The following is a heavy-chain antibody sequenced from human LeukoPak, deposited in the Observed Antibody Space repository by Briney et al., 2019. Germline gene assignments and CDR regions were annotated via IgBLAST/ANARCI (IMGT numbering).Heavy chain of an antibody. CDR1: GFTFSDYY. Sequence: PGGSLRLSCAASGFTFSDYYMSWLRQAPGKGLEWVSCISSSGSTIYYADSVKGRFTISRDNAKNSLYLQMNSLRAEDTALYYCAKDRSSGSYQHFDYWGQGTLVTVSS. J-gene: IGHJ4*02. CDR2: ISSSGSTI. CDR3: AKDRSSGSYQHFDY. D-gene: IGHD1-26*01. V-gene: IGHV3-11*01.